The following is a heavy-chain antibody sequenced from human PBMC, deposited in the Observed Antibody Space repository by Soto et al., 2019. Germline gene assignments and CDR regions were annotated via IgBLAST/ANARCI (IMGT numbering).Heavy chain of an antibody. Sequence: GASVKVSCKASGYTFTGYYMHWVRQAPGQGLEWMGWINPNSGGTNYAQKFQGWVTMTRDTSISTAYMELSRLRSDDTAVYYCARDALDYYGSGSPGAFDIWGQGTMVTVSS. J-gene: IGHJ3*02. CDR1: GYTFTGYY. CDR3: ARDALDYYGSGSPGAFDI. D-gene: IGHD3-10*01. V-gene: IGHV1-2*04. CDR2: INPNSGGT.